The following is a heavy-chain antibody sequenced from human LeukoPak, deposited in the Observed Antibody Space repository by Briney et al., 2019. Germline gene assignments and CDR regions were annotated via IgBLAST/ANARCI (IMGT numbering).Heavy chain of an antibody. Sequence: SETLSLTCTVSGGSNSSYYWSWIRQPAGKGLEWIGRIYTSGSTNYNPSLKSRVTMSVDTSKNQFSLKLSSVTAADTAVYYCARTTVNYYYYGMDVWGQGTTVTVSS. D-gene: IGHD4-17*01. CDR3: ARTTVNYYYYGMDV. CDR1: GGSNSSYY. V-gene: IGHV4-4*07. CDR2: IYTSGST. J-gene: IGHJ6*02.